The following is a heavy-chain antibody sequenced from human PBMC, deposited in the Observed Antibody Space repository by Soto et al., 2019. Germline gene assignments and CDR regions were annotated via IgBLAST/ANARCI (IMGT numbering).Heavy chain of an antibody. J-gene: IGHJ4*02. D-gene: IGHD6-6*01. CDR3: ARVLGSSSRKGLFDY. V-gene: IGHV4-30-4*01. Sequence: KASETLSLTCTVSGGSISSGDYYWSWIRQPPGKGLEWIGYIYYSGSTYYNPSLKSRVTISVDTSKNQFSLKLSSVTAADTAVYYCARVLGSSSRKGLFDYWGQGTLVTVSS. CDR2: IYYSGST. CDR1: GGSISSGDYY.